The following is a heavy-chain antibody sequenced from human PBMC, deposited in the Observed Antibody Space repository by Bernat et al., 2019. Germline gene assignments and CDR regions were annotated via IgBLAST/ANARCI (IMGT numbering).Heavy chain of an antibody. CDR3: ARIPGIAMGIRLLHPFDY. D-gene: IGHD6-19*01. J-gene: IGHJ4*02. CDR1: GFTFSSYS. CDR2: ISSSSSYI. V-gene: IGHV3-21*01. Sequence: EVQLVESGGGLVKPGGSLRLSCAASGFTFSSYSMNWVRQAPGKGLEWVSSISSSSSYIYYADSVKGRFTISRDNAKNSLYLQMNSLRAEDTAVYYCARIPGIAMGIRLLHPFDYWGQGTLVTVSS.